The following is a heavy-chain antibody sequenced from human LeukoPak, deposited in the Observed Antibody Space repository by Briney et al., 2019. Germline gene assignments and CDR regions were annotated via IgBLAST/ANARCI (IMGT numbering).Heavy chain of an antibody. V-gene: IGHV3-9*01. Sequence: GSSLRLSHAASGFTFDDYAMHWVRQASAKGLEGVSGLSWNSGSIGYADSVKGRFTISRDNAKHCLYLQMNSLGAEDTAFYYCAKDIGPAGRGSDYWGQGTLVTVSS. CDR3: AKDIGPAGRGSDY. CDR2: LSWNSGSI. CDR1: GFTFDDYA. D-gene: IGHD6-19*01. J-gene: IGHJ4*02.